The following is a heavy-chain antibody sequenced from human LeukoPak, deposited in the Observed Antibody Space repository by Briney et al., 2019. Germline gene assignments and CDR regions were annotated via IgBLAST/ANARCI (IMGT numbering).Heavy chain of an antibody. Sequence: PGGSLRLSCAASGFTFSSYSMNWVRQAPGKGLEWVSSISSSSSYIYYADSVKGRFTISRDNAKNSLYLQMNSLRAEDTAVYYCARGAEKGRYCSGGSCYDYWGQGTLVTVSS. CDR2: ISSSSSYI. V-gene: IGHV3-21*01. CDR3: ARGAEKGRYCSGGSCYDY. J-gene: IGHJ4*02. CDR1: GFTFSSYS. D-gene: IGHD2-15*01.